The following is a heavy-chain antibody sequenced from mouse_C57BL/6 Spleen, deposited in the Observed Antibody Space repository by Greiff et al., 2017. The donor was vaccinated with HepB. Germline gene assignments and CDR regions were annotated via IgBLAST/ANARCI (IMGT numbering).Heavy chain of an antibody. D-gene: IGHD1-1*01. V-gene: IGHV5-17*01. CDR1: GFTFSDYG. CDR3: ANYYGSSYGAY. Sequence: EVKVVESGGGLVKPGGSLKLSCAASGFTFSDYGMHWVRQAPEKGLEWVAYISSGSSTIYYADTVKGGFTISRDNAKNTLFLQMTSLRSEYTAMYYCANYYGSSYGAYWVQGTLVTVSA. CDR2: ISSGSSTI. J-gene: IGHJ3*01.